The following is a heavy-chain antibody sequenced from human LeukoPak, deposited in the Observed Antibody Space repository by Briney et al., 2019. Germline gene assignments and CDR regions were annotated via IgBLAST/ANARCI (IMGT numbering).Heavy chain of an antibody. Sequence: GGSLRLSRAASGFTFSDYYMSWIRQAPGKGLEWVSYISSSGSTIYYADSVKGRFTISRDNAKNSLYLQMNSLRAEDTAVYYCARISRSWYEVPNDAFDIWGQGTMVTVSS. CDR1: GFTFSDYY. CDR3: ARISRSWYEVPNDAFDI. D-gene: IGHD6-13*01. J-gene: IGHJ3*02. CDR2: ISSSGSTI. V-gene: IGHV3-11*01.